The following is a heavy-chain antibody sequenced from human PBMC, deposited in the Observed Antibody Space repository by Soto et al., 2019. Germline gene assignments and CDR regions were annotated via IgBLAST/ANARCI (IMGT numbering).Heavy chain of an antibody. J-gene: IGHJ5*02. Sequence: GGSLRLSCAASGFTFSSYAMFWVRQAPGKGLEWVSSVGGSDGKTFYADSVRGRFTVSRDNSRNTLYLQMSSLRAEDTALYYCAKKVVPVTGSDWLDTWGQGTLVTVSS. D-gene: IGHD6-19*01. CDR1: GFTFSSYA. CDR2: VGGSDGKT. CDR3: AKKVVPVTGSDWLDT. V-gene: IGHV3-23*01.